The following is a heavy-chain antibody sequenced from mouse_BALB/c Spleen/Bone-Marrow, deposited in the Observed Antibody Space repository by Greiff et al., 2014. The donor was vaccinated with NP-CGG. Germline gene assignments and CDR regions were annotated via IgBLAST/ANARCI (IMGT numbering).Heavy chain of an antibody. CDR1: GYTFTSYT. D-gene: IGHD2-4*01. Sequence: QVQLQQSAAELARPGASVKMSCKASGYTFTSYTMHWVKQRPGQGLEWIGYINPSSGYTEYNQKFKDKTTLTADKSSSTAYMQLSSLTSEDSAVYYCARSDYDDAMDYWGQGTSVTVFS. J-gene: IGHJ4*01. CDR2: INPSSGYT. V-gene: IGHV1-4*02. CDR3: ARSDYDDAMDY.